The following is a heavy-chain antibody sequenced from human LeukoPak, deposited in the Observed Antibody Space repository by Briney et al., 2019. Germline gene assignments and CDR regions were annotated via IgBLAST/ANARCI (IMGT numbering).Heavy chain of an antibody. CDR1: GGTFSSYA. Sequence: ASVKVSCKASGGTFSSYAISWVRQAPGRGLEWMGRIIPILGIANYAQKFQGRVTITADKSTSTAYMELSSLRSEDTAVYYCAREKGTYCGGDCPFDHWGQGTLVTVSS. J-gene: IGHJ4*02. CDR3: AREKGTYCGGDCPFDH. V-gene: IGHV1-69*04. CDR2: IIPILGIA. D-gene: IGHD2-21*02.